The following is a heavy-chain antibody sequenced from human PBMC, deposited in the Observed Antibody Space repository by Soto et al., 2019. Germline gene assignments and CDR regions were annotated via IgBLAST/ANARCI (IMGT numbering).Heavy chain of an antibody. CDR3: ARVMVTADTHDAFDI. J-gene: IGHJ3*02. V-gene: IGHV4-30-2*01. Sequence: PSETLSLTCAVSGGSISSGGYSWSWIRQPPGKSLEWIGYIYHSGSTYYNPSLKSRVTISVDRSKNQFSLKLSSVTAADTAVYYCARVMVTADTHDAFDIWGQGTMVTVSS. D-gene: IGHD2-21*02. CDR2: IYHSGST. CDR1: GGSISSGGYS.